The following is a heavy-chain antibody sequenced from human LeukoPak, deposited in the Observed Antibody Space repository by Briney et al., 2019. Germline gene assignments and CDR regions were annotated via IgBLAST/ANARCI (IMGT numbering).Heavy chain of an antibody. Sequence: SETLSLTCTVSGVSISSYYWSWIRQPPGKGLEWIGYIYYTGSTNYNPSLKSRVTISVDTSKNQFSLKLSSVTAADTAVYYCARVGYSGYDLDYYYMDVWGKGTTVTVSS. CDR2: IYYTGST. CDR3: ARVGYSGYDLDYYYMDV. J-gene: IGHJ6*03. V-gene: IGHV4-59*01. CDR1: GVSISSYY. D-gene: IGHD5-12*01.